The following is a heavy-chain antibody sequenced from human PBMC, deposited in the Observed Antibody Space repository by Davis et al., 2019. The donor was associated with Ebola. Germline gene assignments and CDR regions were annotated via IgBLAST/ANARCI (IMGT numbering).Heavy chain of an antibody. CDR3: ANIANYDDGFDI. D-gene: IGHD3-16*01. CDR2: ITYDGPNQ. Sequence: GESLKISCAASGFTFSNYGMHWVRQAPGKGLEWVAVITYDGPNQYYADSVKGRFTISRDNSKNTVFLEMSSLRPEDTATYYCANIANYDDGFDIWGQGTVVTVSS. J-gene: IGHJ3*02. CDR1: GFTFSNYG. V-gene: IGHV3-30*18.